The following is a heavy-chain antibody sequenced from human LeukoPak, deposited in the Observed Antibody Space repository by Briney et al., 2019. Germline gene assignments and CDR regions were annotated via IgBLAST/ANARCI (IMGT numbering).Heavy chain of an antibody. CDR1: GFTFSSYG. V-gene: IGHV3-33*01. Sequence: GGSLRLSCAASGFTFSSYGMHWVRQAPGKGLEWVAVIWYDGSNKYYADSVKGRFTISRDNFKNTLYLQMNSLRAEDTAVYYCARGFTPRALIYLTDWGQGTLVTVSS. D-gene: IGHD2-2*02. CDR2: IWYDGSNK. J-gene: IGHJ4*02. CDR3: ARGFTPRALIYLTD.